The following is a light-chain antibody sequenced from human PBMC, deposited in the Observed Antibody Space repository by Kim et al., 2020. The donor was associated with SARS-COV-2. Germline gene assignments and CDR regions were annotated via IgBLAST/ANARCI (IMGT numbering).Light chain of an antibody. CDR3: QQYSTYSWA. V-gene: IGKV1-5*03. J-gene: IGKJ1*01. CDR2: KAS. Sequence: STVGARVTMTCRASQSISSWLAWYQLKPGKAPKHLIYKASSLESGVPSRFSGSGSGTEFTLAISCLQPVDFATYYCQQYSTYSWAFGQGTKVDIK. CDR1: QSISSW.